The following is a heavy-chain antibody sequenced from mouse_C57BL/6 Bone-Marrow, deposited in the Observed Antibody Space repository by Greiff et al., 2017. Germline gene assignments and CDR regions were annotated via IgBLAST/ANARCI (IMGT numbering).Heavy chain of an antibody. J-gene: IGHJ2*01. CDR1: GYTFTSYW. CDR3: ARITTVVATDY. V-gene: IGHV1-59*01. D-gene: IGHD1-1*01. Sequence: QVQLQQPGAELVRPGTSVKLSCKASGYTFTSYWMHWVKQRPGKGLEWIGVIDPSDSYTNYNQKFKGKATLTVDTSSSTASMQLSSLKSDDSAVYDCARITTVVATDYWGQGTTLTVSS. CDR2: IDPSDSYT.